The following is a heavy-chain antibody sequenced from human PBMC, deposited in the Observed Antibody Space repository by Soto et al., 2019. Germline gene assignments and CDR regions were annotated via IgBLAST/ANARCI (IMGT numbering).Heavy chain of an antibody. J-gene: IGHJ1*01. CDR2: INPSGGST. Sequence: ASVKVSRKASGYTFTNYNMQFVRQAPGQRLEWMGIINPSGGSTSYAQKFQGRVTMTRDTSTSTVYMELSSLRSEDTAVYYCARENPGIAVAGLEYFQHWGQGTLVTVSS. D-gene: IGHD6-19*01. CDR1: GYTFTNYN. V-gene: IGHV1-46*01. CDR3: ARENPGIAVAGLEYFQH.